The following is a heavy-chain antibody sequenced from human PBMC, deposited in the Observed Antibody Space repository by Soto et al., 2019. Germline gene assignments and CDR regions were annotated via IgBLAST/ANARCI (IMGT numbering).Heavy chain of an antibody. V-gene: IGHV1-69*13. Sequence: SVKVSCKASGGLFSAYAISWVRQAPGQGLEWMGGIIPVFATTYYAEKFEGRVTITADESTNTAHMELSSLRSEDTAMYYCARGDSGYVWFNEIWGQGTLVTVSS. CDR3: ARGDSGYVWFNEI. D-gene: IGHD3-22*01. CDR2: IIPVFATT. J-gene: IGHJ4*02. CDR1: GGLFSAYA.